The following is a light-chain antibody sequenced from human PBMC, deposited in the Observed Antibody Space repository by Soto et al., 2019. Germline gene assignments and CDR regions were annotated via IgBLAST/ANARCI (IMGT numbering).Light chain of an antibody. CDR3: QAWDSSTQGVV. CDR1: SSDVGGYNY. Sequence: QSALTQPASVSGSPGQSIAISCTGTSSDVGGYNYVSWYQQHPGKAPKLLIYDVSNRPSGVSNRFSGSKSGNTASLTISGTQAMDEADYYCQAWDSSTQGVVFGGGTKLTVL. CDR2: DVS. J-gene: IGLJ2*01. V-gene: IGLV2-14*01.